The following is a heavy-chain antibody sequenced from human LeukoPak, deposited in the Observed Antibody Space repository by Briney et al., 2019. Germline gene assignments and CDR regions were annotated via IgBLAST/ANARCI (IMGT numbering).Heavy chain of an antibody. Sequence: GGSLRLSCAASGFTFSSYWMSWVRQAPGKGLEWVANIKQDGSEKYYMDSVKGRFTISRDNAKNSLYLQMNSLRAEDTAVYYCARLQYSFLYGSGSYGVDYWGQGTLVTVSS. D-gene: IGHD3-10*01. CDR1: GFTFSSYW. V-gene: IGHV3-7*01. CDR3: ARLQYSFLYGSGSYGVDY. CDR2: IKQDGSEK. J-gene: IGHJ4*02.